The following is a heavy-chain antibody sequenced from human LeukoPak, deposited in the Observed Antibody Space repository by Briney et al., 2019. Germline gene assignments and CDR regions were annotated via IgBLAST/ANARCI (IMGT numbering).Heavy chain of an antibody. D-gene: IGHD2-2*01. CDR2: IIPILGIA. J-gene: IGHJ6*02. CDR1: GGTFSSYA. CDR3: ARVSSTRVYYYGMDV. V-gene: IGHV1-69*10. Sequence: SVKVSCKASGGTFSSYAISWVRQAPGQGLEWMGGIIPILGIANYAQKFQGRVTITADKSTSTAYMELSSLRSEDTAVYYCARVSSTRVYYYGMDVWSQGTTVTVSS.